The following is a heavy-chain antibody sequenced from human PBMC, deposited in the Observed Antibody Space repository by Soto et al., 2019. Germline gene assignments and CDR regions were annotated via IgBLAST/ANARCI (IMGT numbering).Heavy chain of an antibody. CDR1: GYILSSSY. Sequence: GASVKVSCKASGYILSSSYMHWVRQAPGQGLEWMGIINPSGGATTYAQKFQGRVTMTRDTSTSTVYLEVSGLRSEDTAVYYCARSVVVPGYDVDYWGQGTLVTVSS. V-gene: IGHV1-46*01. CDR3: ARSVVVPGYDVDY. D-gene: IGHD3-9*01. CDR2: INPSGGAT. J-gene: IGHJ4*02.